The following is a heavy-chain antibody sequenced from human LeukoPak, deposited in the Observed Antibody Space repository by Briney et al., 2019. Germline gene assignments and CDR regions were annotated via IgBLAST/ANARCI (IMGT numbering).Heavy chain of an antibody. J-gene: IGHJ2*01. D-gene: IGHD2-2*01. CDR2: ISTGSDYI. V-gene: IGHV3-21*01. CDR1: GFSLSSHK. CDR3: ARDHSSGGYQEGYFDL. Sequence: GGSLRLSCAASGFSLSSHKMSWVRQAPGKGLEWVSTISTGSDYIYYGDSMRGRFTISRDNARNSLYLQMNSLRVEDTALYYCARDHSSGGYQEGYFDLWGRGTLVTVS.